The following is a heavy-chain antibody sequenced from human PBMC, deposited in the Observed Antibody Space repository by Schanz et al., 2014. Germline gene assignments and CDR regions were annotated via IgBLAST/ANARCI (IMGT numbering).Heavy chain of an antibody. CDR2: IGNGGVTI. V-gene: IGHV3-48*04. Sequence: EVQLAESGGGLVQPGGSLRISCAASGFGFSSYSMNWVRQAPGKGLELVSYIGNGGVTIYYADSVKGRFTISRDNSKNSLYLQMNSLRAEDTAVYYCARGRPAYYFDYWGQGTLXTVSS. CDR3: ARGRPAYYFDY. J-gene: IGHJ4*02. CDR1: GFGFSSYS.